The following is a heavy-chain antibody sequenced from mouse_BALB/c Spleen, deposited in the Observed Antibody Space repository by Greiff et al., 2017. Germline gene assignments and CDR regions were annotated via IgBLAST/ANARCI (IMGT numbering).Heavy chain of an antibody. Sequence: QVHVKQSGAELVRPGVSVKISCKGSGYTFTDYAMHWVKQSHAKSLEWIGVISTYYGDASYNQKFKGKATMTVDKSSSTAYMELARLTSEDSAIYYCARDYYGSSWGYAMDYWGQGTSVTVSS. V-gene: IGHV1S137*01. CDR2: ISTYYGDA. D-gene: IGHD1-1*01. CDR3: ARDYYGSSWGYAMDY. CDR1: GYTFTDYA. J-gene: IGHJ4*01.